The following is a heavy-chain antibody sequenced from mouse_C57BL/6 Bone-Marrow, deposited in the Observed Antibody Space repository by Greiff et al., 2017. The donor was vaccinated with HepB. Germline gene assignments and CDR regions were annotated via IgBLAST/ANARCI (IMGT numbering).Heavy chain of an antibody. CDR3: AAYGNYEGFAY. D-gene: IGHD2-1*01. J-gene: IGHJ3*01. CDR2: IDPSDSET. V-gene: IGHV1-52*01. Sequence: VQLQQPGAELVRPGSSVKLSCKASGYPFTSYWMHWVKQRPIQGLEWIGNIDPSDSETHYNQKFKDKATLTLDKSSSTAYMQLSSLTSEDSAVYYCAAYGNYEGFAYWGQGTLVTVSA. CDR1: GYPFTSYW.